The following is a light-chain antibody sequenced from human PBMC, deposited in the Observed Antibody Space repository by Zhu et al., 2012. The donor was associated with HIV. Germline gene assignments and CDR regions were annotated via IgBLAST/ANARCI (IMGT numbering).Light chain of an antibody. CDR2: DTS. V-gene: IGKV3-11*01. Sequence: IVLTQSPATLSLSPGERATVSCRASRSVRSFLAWYQQKPGQAPRLLIYDTSKRATGIPARFSGSGSETDFTLTISKLEPEDFAVYYCHQYADSPQTFGLGTKVEIQ. CDR3: HQYADSPQT. CDR1: RSVRSF. J-gene: IGKJ1*01.